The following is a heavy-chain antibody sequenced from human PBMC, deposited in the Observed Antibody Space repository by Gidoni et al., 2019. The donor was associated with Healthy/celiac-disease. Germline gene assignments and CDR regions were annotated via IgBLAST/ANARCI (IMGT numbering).Heavy chain of an antibody. CDR2: ISWNSGSI. V-gene: IGHV3-9*01. Sequence: EVQLVESGGGLVQPGRSLRLSCAASGFTFDDYAMHWVRQAPGKGLEWVSGISWNSGSIGYADSVKGRFTISRDNAKNSLYLQMNSLRAEDTALYYCAKDIGVATNYFDYWGQGTLVTVSS. CDR3: AKDIGVATNYFDY. J-gene: IGHJ4*02. D-gene: IGHD5-12*01. CDR1: GFTFDDYA.